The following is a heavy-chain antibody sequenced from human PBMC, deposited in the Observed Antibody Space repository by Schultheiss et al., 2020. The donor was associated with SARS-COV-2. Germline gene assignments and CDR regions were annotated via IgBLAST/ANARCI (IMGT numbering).Heavy chain of an antibody. D-gene: IGHD6-19*01. Sequence: SETLSLTCTVSGGSISSSSYYWGWIRQPPGKGLEWIGSIYYSGSTNYNPSLKSRVTISVDTSKNQFSLKLSSVTAADTAVYYCASGAVAATGDFDYWGQGTLVTVSS. CDR2: IYYSGST. CDR1: GGSISSSSYY. CDR3: ASGAVAATGDFDY. V-gene: IGHV4-39*07. J-gene: IGHJ4*02.